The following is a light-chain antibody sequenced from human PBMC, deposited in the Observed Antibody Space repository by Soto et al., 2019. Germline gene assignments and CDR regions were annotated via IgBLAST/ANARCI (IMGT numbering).Light chain of an antibody. CDR1: TGVVTSGHY. Sequence: QAVVTQEPSLTVSPGGTVTLTCGPSTGVVTSGHYPYWFQQKPGQAPRALIYDTSNKHSWTPARFSGSLLGGKAALTLSGAQAEDEAEYYCLLSYVGARVFGGGTNVTVL. V-gene: IGLV7-46*01. CDR3: LLSYVGARV. CDR2: DTS. J-gene: IGLJ2*01.